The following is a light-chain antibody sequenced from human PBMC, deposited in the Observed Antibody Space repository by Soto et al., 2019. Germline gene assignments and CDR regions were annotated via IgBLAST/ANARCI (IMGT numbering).Light chain of an antibody. Sequence: AIRMTQSPSSLSASTGDRVTITCRASQGISSYLAWYQQKPGKAPKLLIYAASTLQSGVPSRFSGSGSGTDFTLTISCLQSEEFAIYYCKQYYSYTRTFGQGTKVDIK. CDR1: QGISSY. V-gene: IGKV1-8*01. CDR3: KQYYSYTRT. CDR2: AAS. J-gene: IGKJ1*01.